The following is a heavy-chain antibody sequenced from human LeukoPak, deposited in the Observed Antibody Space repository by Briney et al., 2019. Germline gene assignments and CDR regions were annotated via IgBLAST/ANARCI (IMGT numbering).Heavy chain of an antibody. V-gene: IGHV1-69*06. Sequence: GASVKVSCKASGYTFTSYYMHWVRQAPGQGLEWMGGIIPIFGTANYAQKFQGRVTITADKSTSTAYMELSSLRSEDTAVYYCASPMRSGVITHPPFDYWGQGTLVTVSS. CDR2: IIPIFGTA. D-gene: IGHD3-22*01. CDR3: ASPMRSGVITHPPFDY. J-gene: IGHJ4*02. CDR1: GYTFTSYY.